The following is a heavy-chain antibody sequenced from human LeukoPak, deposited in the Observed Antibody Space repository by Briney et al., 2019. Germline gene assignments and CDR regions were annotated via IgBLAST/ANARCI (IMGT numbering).Heavy chain of an antibody. CDR3: ARDFPYSNQGPANY. CDR1: GFTFSDYY. D-gene: IGHD4-11*01. CDR2: IGSSGSTI. J-gene: IGHJ4*02. Sequence: GGSLRLSCAASGFTFSDYYMSWIRQAPGKGLEWVSYIGSSGSTIYYADSVKGRFTISRDNAKNSLYLQMNSLRAEDTAVYYCARDFPYSNQGPANYWGQGTLVTVSS. V-gene: IGHV3-11*01.